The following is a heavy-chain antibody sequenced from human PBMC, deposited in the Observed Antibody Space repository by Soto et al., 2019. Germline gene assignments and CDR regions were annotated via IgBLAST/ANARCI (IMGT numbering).Heavy chain of an antibody. CDR1: GFTFSGYS. CDR3: ARQRGCDY. Sequence: EVQLVESGGGLVQPGGSLRLSCAASGFTFSGYSMSWVRQAPGKGLEWVANIKQDGSEKYYLASVKGRFTISRDNAKNSVYLQMNSLRADDTAVYYCARQRGCDYWGQGTLVTVSS. J-gene: IGHJ4*02. CDR2: IKQDGSEK. D-gene: IGHD1-1*01. V-gene: IGHV3-7*01.